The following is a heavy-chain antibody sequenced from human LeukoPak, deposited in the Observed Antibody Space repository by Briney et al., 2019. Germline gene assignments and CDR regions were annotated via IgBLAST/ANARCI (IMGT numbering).Heavy chain of an antibody. CDR3: AKTEQPMHSGSYYY. Sequence: GGSLRLSCAASEFTFSRYGMHWVRQAPGKGLEWVAFIRYDGSNKYYADSVKGRFTISRDNSKNTLYLQMNSLRAEDTAVYYCAKTEQPMHSGSYYYWGQGTLVTVSS. CDR2: IRYDGSNK. V-gene: IGHV3-30*02. D-gene: IGHD1-26*01. CDR1: EFTFSRYG. J-gene: IGHJ4*02.